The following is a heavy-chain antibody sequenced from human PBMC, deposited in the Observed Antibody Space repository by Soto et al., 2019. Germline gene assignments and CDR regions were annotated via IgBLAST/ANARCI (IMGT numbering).Heavy chain of an antibody. V-gene: IGHV1-8*01. D-gene: IGHD6-13*01. CDR3: APRVYSTHGGFDP. CDR1: GYTFTSYD. J-gene: IGHJ5*02. CDR2: MSPNSGNT. Sequence: ASVKVSCKASGYTFTSYDINWVRQATGQGLEWMGWMSPNSGNTGYAQKFQGRVTMTRNTSISTAYMELSSLRSEDTAVYYCAPRVYSTHGGFDPWGQGTLVTVSS.